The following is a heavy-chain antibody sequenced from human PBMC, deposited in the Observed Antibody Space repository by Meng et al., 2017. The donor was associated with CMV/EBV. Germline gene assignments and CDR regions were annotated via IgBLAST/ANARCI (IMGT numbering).Heavy chain of an antibody. V-gene: IGHV1-69*01. D-gene: IGHD3-22*01. CDR2: IIPIFGTA. CDR1: GGIFRGLA. CDR3: ARIYDSSGYYNYYFDY. Sequence: VQLVPSWAEVKKPGSSVKVSCMASGGIFRGLAISLVRQAPGEGLAWMGGIIPIFGTANYAQKFQGRVTITADESTSTAYMELSSLRSEDSTVYYCARIYDSSGYYNYYFDYWGQGTLVTVSS. J-gene: IGHJ4*02.